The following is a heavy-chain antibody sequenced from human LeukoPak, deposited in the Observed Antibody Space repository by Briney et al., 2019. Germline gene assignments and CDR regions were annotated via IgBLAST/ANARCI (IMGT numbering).Heavy chain of an antibody. CDR2: INHRGST. Sequence: SETLSLTCAVYGGSFSDNVWSRIRQPPGKGLEWIGNINHRGSTNYNPSLKSRVTISVDTSKNQFYLRLNSLTAADTAVYYCARAPRSDSNWSHFYYYFDVWDKGTTVTVSS. CDR1: GGSFSDNV. CDR3: ARAPRSDSNWSHFYYYFDV. D-gene: IGHD6-13*01. J-gene: IGHJ6*03. V-gene: IGHV4-34*01.